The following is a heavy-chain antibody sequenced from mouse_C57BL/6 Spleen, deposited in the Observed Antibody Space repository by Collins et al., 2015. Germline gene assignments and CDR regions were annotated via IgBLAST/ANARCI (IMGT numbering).Heavy chain of an antibody. V-gene: IGHV9-2-1*01. CDR3: ARITTGYWYFDV. D-gene: IGHD1-1*01. CDR2: INTETGEP. CDR1: GYTFTDYS. Sequence: QIQLVQSGPELKKPGETVKISCKASGYTFTDYSMHWVKQAPGKGLKWMGWINTETGEPTYADDFKGRFAFSLETSASTAYLQINNLKNEDTATYFCARITTGYWYFDVWGAGTTVTVSS. J-gene: IGHJ1*01.